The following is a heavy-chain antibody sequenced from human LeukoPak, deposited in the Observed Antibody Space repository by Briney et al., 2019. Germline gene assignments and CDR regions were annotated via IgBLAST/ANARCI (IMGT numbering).Heavy chain of an antibody. CDR2: ISSSGSTI. CDR1: GFTFSDYY. D-gene: IGHD3-9*01. Sequence: GGSLRLSCAASGFTFSDYYMSWIRQAPGKGLEWVSCISSSGSTIYYADSVKGRFTISRDNAKNSLYLQMNSLRAEDTAVYYCARGVRDILSGYYTDYYFYYMDVWGKGTTVTVSS. V-gene: IGHV3-11*04. J-gene: IGHJ6*03. CDR3: ARGVRDILSGYYTDYYFYYMDV.